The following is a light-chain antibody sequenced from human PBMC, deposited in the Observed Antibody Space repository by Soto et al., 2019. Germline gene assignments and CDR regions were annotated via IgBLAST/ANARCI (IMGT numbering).Light chain of an antibody. CDR1: QSVSSY. V-gene: IGKV3-11*01. CDR3: QQRSNWPGFT. CDR2: DAS. Sequence: EIVLTQSPATLSLSPGERATLSCRASQSVSSYLAWYQQKPGQAPRLLIYDASNRATGIPPRFSGSGSGTDFTLTISSLEPEDFAVYYCQQRSNWPGFTFGPGTKVDIK. J-gene: IGKJ3*01.